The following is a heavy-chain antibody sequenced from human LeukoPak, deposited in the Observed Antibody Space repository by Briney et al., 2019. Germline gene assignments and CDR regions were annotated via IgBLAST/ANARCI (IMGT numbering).Heavy chain of an antibody. Sequence: SVKVSCKASGGTFSSYAISWVRQAPGQGLEWMGGIIPIFGTANYAQKFQGRVTITADESTSTAYMELSSLRSDDTAVYYCARSSNYYGSGSYYSYWGQGTLVTVSS. CDR1: GGTFSSYA. CDR2: IIPIFGTA. D-gene: IGHD3-10*01. J-gene: IGHJ4*02. V-gene: IGHV1-69*13. CDR3: ARSSNYYGSGSYYSY.